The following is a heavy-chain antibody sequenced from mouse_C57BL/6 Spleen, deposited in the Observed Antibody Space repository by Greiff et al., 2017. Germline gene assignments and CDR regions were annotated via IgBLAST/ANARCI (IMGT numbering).Heavy chain of an antibody. CDR1: GYTFTSYT. D-gene: IGHD1-1*01. CDR2: INPSSGYT. J-gene: IGHJ4*01. CDR3: ASPYYDGSSYGYYAMDY. V-gene: IGHV1-4*01. Sequence: QVQLKQSGAELARPGASVKMSCKASGYTFTSYTMHWVKQRPGQGLEWIGYINPSSGYTKYNQKFKDKATWTADKSSSTAYMQLSSLTSEDSAVYYCASPYYDGSSYGYYAMDYWGQGTSVTVSS.